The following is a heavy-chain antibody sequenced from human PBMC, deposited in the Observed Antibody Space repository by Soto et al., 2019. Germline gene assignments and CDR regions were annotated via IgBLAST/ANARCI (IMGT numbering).Heavy chain of an antibody. J-gene: IGHJ4*02. D-gene: IGHD3-16*02. Sequence: QVQLVQSGAEVKKPGSSVKVSCKASGGTFSSYAISWVRQAPGQGLAWMGGIIPIFGTANYAQKFQGRVTITADETTSTAYMELSSLRSEDTAVYYCASSYYDYVWGSYRYSEFDYWGQGTLVTVSS. V-gene: IGHV1-69*01. CDR2: IIPIFGTA. CDR3: ASSYYDYVWGSYRYSEFDY. CDR1: GGTFSSYA.